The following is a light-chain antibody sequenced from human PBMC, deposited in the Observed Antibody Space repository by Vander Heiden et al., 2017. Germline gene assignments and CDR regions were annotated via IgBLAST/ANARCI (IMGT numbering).Light chain of an antibody. CDR3: QQYYNLPLT. J-gene: IGKJ4*01. CDR2: DTS. Sequence: DIQINQSPSSLSASVGDRVTITCQASQDISNYLNWYQQKPGKAPKLLIYDTSNWETGVPSRFSGSGSGTDFTFTISSLQPEDIATYYCQQYYNLPLTFGGGTKVEIK. CDR1: QDISNY. V-gene: IGKV1-33*01.